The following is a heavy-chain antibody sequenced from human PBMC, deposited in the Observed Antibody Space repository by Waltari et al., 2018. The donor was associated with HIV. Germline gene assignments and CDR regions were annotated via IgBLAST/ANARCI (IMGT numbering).Heavy chain of an antibody. CDR3: ARDAEVLGYSYRNYYYYYGMDA. Sequence: QVQLVQSGAEVKKVGASVKVSCKSSGYTFGDSYIPSVRQAPGQGLEWMGWINPNSGGTTYEQKFQGWVTMTRDTSVSTAYMELSRLRSDDTAVYYCARDAEVLGYSYRNYYYYYGMDAWGQGTTVTVSS. D-gene: IGHD5-18*01. CDR2: INPNSGGT. V-gene: IGHV1-2*04. J-gene: IGHJ6*02. CDR1: GYTFGDSY.